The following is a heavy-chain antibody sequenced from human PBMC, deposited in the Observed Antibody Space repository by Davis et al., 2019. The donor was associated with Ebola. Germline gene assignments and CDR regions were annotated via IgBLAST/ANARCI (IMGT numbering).Heavy chain of an antibody. J-gene: IGHJ6*03. CDR3: ARVNLWSRGWGMDV. Sequence: GGSLRLSCAASGFDFSDYRMTWVRQAPGKGLQWLSYISSGGVTTYYADSVTGRFSTSRDNAKNSLFLQMSSLRDEDTAGYYCARVNLWSRGWGMDVWGNGTTVTVSS. V-gene: IGHV3-48*02. CDR1: GFDFSDYR. CDR2: ISSGGVTT. D-gene: IGHD2-21*01.